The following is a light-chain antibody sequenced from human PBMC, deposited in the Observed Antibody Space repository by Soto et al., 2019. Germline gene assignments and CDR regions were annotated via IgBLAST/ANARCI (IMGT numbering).Light chain of an antibody. CDR2: EVS. CDR1: SSDVGGYNY. CDR3: SSYAGSNNFWNYV. Sequence: QSALTQPPSASGSPGQSVTISCTGTSSDVGGYNYVSWYQQHPGKAPKLMIYEVSKRPSGVPDRFSGSKSGNTASLTVSGLQAEDEADYYCSSYAGSNNFWNYVFGTGTKLTV. J-gene: IGLJ1*01. V-gene: IGLV2-8*01.